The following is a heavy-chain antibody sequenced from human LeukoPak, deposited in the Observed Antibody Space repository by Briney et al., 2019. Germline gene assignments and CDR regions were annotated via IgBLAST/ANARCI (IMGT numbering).Heavy chain of an antibody. V-gene: IGHV4-59*02. CDR1: GGSVSDFY. D-gene: IGHD3-16*01. CDR2: VYYGGST. Sequence: SSETLSLTCSLSGGSVSDFYWSWIRQSPGKGLEWIGYVYYGGSTTYSPSLKSRVSISRDTSRNHLSLKLTSVTAADTAVYYCARNGGSRFFYYYMDIWVEGTTVSVSS. J-gene: IGHJ6*03. CDR3: ARNGGSRFFYYYMDI.